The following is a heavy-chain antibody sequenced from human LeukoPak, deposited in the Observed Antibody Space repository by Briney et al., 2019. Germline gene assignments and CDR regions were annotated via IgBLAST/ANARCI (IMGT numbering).Heavy chain of an antibody. J-gene: IGHJ6*02. CDR3: ARDSSGGSYLDV. V-gene: IGHV3-23*01. CDR2: VGSAANT. CDR1: GFTFRTYD. D-gene: IGHD1-26*01. Sequence: GGSLRLSCAAYGFTFRTYDMSWVRQTPGKGLEWVSVVGSAANTYYADSVKGRFTISRDNSKNTVYLQMNSLRVEDTAVYYCARDSSGGSYLDVWGQGATVIVSS.